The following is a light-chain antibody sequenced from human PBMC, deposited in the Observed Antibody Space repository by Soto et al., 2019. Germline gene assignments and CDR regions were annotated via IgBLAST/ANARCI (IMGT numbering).Light chain of an antibody. J-gene: IGKJ1*01. CDR1: QSISIW. V-gene: IGKV1-5*01. CDR3: QQYYSYPRT. CDR2: DAC. Sequence: DIQMTQSPSPLSASVGDRATTPSRASQSISIWLAWYQQKPGKASKLLIQDACRLESGGALRFRCCGSRRDFALSFSCLQSEDFATYYCQQYYSYPRTFGQGTKVDIK.